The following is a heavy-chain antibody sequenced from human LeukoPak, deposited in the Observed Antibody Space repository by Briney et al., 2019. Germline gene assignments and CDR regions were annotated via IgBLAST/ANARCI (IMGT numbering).Heavy chain of an antibody. Sequence: SETLSLTCTVSGGSISSGGYSWSWIRQHPGKGLEWIGYIYYSGSTYYNPSLKSRVTISVDTSKNQFSLKLSSVTAADTAVYYCARGHITMIVVGKHYYFDYWGQGTLVTVSS. J-gene: IGHJ4*02. D-gene: IGHD3-22*01. CDR2: IYYSGST. V-gene: IGHV4-31*03. CDR1: GGSISSGGYS. CDR3: ARGHITMIVVGKHYYFDY.